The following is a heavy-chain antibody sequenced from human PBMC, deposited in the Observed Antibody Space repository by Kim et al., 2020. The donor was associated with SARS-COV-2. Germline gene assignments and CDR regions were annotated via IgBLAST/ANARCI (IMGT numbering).Heavy chain of an antibody. Sequence: TLSLTCTVSGGSISSGGYYWSWIRQHPGKGLEWIGYIYYSGSTYYNPSLKSRVTISVDTSKNQFSLKLSSVTAADTAVYYCARDPPRGSSTSPPGYFDLWGRGTLVTVSS. V-gene: IGHV4-31*03. D-gene: IGHD2-2*01. J-gene: IGHJ2*01. CDR2: IYYSGST. CDR1: GGSISSGGYY. CDR3: ARDPPRGSSTSPPGYFDL.